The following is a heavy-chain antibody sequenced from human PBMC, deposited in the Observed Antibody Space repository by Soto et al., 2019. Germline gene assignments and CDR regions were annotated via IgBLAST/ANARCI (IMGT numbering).Heavy chain of an antibody. D-gene: IGHD1-26*01. V-gene: IGHV3-11*01. CDR1: GFTFSDYY. CDR3: ALDPGGSDLDY. Sequence: QVQLVESGGGLVKPGGSLRLSCAASGFTFSDYYMSWIRQAPGKGLERVSYISSSGRTIYYADSVNGGSTIARDNAKNSLYLQMNSVRGVDTAVYYCALDPGGSDLDYWGQGTLVTVSS. J-gene: IGHJ4*02. CDR2: ISSSGRTI.